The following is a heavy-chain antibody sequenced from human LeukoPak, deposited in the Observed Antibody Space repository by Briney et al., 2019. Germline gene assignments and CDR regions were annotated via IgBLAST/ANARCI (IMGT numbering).Heavy chain of an antibody. CDR1: GFTFSSYS. D-gene: IGHD5-12*01. CDR2: ISSSSSYI. V-gene: IGHV3-21*04. J-gene: IGHJ4*02. CDR3: ARWGLRWGGIDY. Sequence: GGSLRLSCAASGFTFSSYSMNWVRQAPGKGLEWVSSISSSSSYIYYADSVKGRFTISRDNAKNSLYLQMNSLRAEDTALYYCARWGLRWGGIDYWGQGTLVTV.